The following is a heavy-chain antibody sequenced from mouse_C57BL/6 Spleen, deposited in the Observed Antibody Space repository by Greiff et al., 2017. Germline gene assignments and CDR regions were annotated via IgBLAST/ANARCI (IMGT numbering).Heavy chain of an antibody. CDR1: GYSITSGYY. CDR3: ARGRVKGAWFAY. Sequence: EVKLQESGPGLVKPSQSLSLTCSVTGYSITSGYYWNWIRQFPGNKLEWMGYISYDGSNNYNPSLKNRISITRDTSKNQFFLKLNSVTTEDTATYYCARGRVKGAWFAYWGQGTLVTVSA. V-gene: IGHV3-6*01. CDR2: ISYDGSN. D-gene: IGHD1-3*01. J-gene: IGHJ3*01.